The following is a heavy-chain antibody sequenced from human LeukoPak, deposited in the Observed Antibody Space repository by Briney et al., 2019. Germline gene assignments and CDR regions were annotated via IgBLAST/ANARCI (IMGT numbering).Heavy chain of an antibody. CDR3: ARGGDYYGSGSYYPNFDY. CDR1: GYTFTSYG. V-gene: IGHV1-18*01. J-gene: IGHJ4*02. CDR2: ISAYNGNT. D-gene: IGHD3-10*01. Sequence: ASVKVSCKASGYTFTSYGISWVRQAPGQGLEWMGWISAYNGNTNYAQKLQGRVTMTTDTSTSTAYTELRSLRSDDTAVYYCARGGDYYGSGSYYPNFDYWGQGTLVTVSS.